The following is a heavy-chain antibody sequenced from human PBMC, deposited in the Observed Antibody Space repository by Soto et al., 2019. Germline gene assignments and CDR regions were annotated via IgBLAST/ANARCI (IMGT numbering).Heavy chain of an antibody. CDR3: ARVGNNIVVAEYYYYMDV. CDR1: GGSFSGYY. J-gene: IGHJ6*03. Sequence: SETLSLTCAVYGGSFSGYYWSWIRQPPGKGLEWIGEINHSGSTNYNPSLKSRVTISVDTSKNQFSLKLSSVTAADTAVYYCARVGNNIVVAEYYYYMDVWGKGTTVTVSS. D-gene: IGHD2-2*01. CDR2: INHSGST. V-gene: IGHV4-34*01.